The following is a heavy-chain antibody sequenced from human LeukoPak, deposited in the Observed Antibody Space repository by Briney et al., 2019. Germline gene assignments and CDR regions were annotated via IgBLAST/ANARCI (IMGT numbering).Heavy chain of an antibody. J-gene: IGHJ4*02. D-gene: IGHD5-18*01. CDR2: ISSSGNTK. Sequence: PGGSLRLSCAASGFTFSDYYMSWIRQAPGKGLEWVSYISSSGNTKYYADSVKGRLTISRDNAKNSLLLQVNSLRAEDTAVYYCAREFSYGTDWGQGTLVIVSS. CDR3: AREFSYGTD. CDR1: GFTFSDYY. V-gene: IGHV3-11*01.